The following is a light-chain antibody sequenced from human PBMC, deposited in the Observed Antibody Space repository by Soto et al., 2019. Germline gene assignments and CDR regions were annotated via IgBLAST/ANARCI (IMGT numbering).Light chain of an antibody. J-gene: IGLJ1*01. V-gene: IGLV2-8*01. CDR2: EVS. CDR1: SSDVGATDY. CDR3: ISHAGESNV. Sequence: QSALTQPPSASGSPGQSVTLSCTGTSSDVGATDYVSWYQQHPGKAPKLMIYEVSKRPSGVPDRFSGSKSGNTASLTVSGLQVEDEADYYCISHAGESNVVGTGTKLTVL.